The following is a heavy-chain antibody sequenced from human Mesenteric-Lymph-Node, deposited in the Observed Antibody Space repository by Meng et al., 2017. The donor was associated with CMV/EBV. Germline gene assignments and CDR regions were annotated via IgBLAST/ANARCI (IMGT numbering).Heavy chain of an antibody. V-gene: IGHV3-53*01. J-gene: IGHJ3*01. CDR3: AKEIFGVPRGAFDV. CDR2: MYAGGST. CDR1: GFSVSSNY. Sequence: GGSLRLSCAASGFSVSSNYMSWARQAPGKGLEWVSVMYAGGSTYYADSVKGRFTISRDNSKNTVYLQMNYLRAEDTARYYCAKEIFGVPRGAFDVWGQGTMVTVSS. D-gene: IGHD2-2*01.